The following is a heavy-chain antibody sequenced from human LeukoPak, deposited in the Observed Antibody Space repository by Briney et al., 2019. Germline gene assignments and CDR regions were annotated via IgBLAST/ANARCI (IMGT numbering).Heavy chain of an antibody. V-gene: IGHV1-2*02. D-gene: IGHD6-13*01. Sequence: ASVKVSCKASGYTFTGYYIHWVRQAPGQGLEWMGWINANSGGTNSAQKFQGRVTMSRDTSISTAYMELSRLRSDDTAVYYCARGGSSWYREFDYWGQGTLVTVSS. CDR2: INANSGGT. J-gene: IGHJ4*02. CDR1: GYTFTGYY. CDR3: ARGGSSWYREFDY.